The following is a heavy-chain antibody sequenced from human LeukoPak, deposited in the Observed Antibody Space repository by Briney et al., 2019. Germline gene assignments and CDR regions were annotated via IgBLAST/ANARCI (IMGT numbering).Heavy chain of an antibody. D-gene: IGHD5-24*01. J-gene: IGHJ4*02. CDR2: IYSGGSA. CDR1: GFTVNNNH. Sequence: GGSLRLSCAASGFTVNNNHMSWVRQAPGKGLEWVSVIYSGGSAYYADSVKGRFTISRDNSNNTLYLQMNSLRVGDTAVYYCARESDGYNLGGNAFDYWGQGTLVTVSS. CDR3: ARESDGYNLGGNAFDY. V-gene: IGHV3-66*02.